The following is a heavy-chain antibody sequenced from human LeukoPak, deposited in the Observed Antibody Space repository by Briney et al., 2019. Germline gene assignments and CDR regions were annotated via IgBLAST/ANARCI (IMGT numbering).Heavy chain of an antibody. Sequence: GESLKISCQGSGYSFTTYWISWVRQMPGKGLEWMGRIDPSDSNTNYSPSFQGHVTISADKSTGTALLQWSSLQASDTAIYYCARPDCSGGGCYLLFSWGQGTLVTVSS. V-gene: IGHV5-10-1*01. J-gene: IGHJ5*02. D-gene: IGHD2-15*01. CDR3: ARPDCSGGGCYLLFS. CDR2: IDPSDSNT. CDR1: GYSFTTYW.